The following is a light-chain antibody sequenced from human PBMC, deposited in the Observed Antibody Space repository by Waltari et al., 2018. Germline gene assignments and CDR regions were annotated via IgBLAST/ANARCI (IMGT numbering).Light chain of an antibody. V-gene: IGLV4-69*01. Sequence: QEQDKGPWYLMKRNTDGSHSRGDGIPDRFSGSSSGAERFLIISSLQFDDEADYYCQTWGSGIWVFGGGTRLTVL. J-gene: IGLJ3*02. CDR2: RNTDGSH. CDR3: QTWGSGIWV.